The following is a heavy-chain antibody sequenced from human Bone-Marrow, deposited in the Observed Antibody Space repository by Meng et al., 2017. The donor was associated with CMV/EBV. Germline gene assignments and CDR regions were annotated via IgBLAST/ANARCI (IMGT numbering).Heavy chain of an antibody. D-gene: IGHD3-10*01. CDR1: GFTFSSYW. J-gene: IGHJ4*02. V-gene: IGHV3-30*02. Sequence: GESLKISCAASGFTFSSYWMSWVRQAPGKGLEWVAFIRYDGSNKYYADSVKGRFTISRDNSKNTLYLQMNSLRAEDTAVYYCAKDYMFDYWGQGTLVTVSS. CDR2: IRYDGSNK. CDR3: AKDYMFDY.